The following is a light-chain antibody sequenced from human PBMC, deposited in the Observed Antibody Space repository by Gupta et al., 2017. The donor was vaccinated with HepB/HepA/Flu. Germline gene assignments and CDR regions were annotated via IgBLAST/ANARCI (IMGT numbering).Light chain of an antibody. V-gene: IGLV1-44*01. CDR1: TSNIGSNF. Sequence: QSVLTQPPSASATPGQRVTISCSGSTSNIGSNFVSWYQQVPGSAPKLLIYSKNQRPTGVPDRFSGSKSGTSASLAISGLQSDDEADYYCAAWDDSLSGPNWVFGGGTKVTV. CDR2: SKN. CDR3: AAWDDSLSGPNWV. J-gene: IGLJ3*02.